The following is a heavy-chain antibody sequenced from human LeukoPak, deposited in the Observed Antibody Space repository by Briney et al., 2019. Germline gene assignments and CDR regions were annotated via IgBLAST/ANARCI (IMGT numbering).Heavy chain of an antibody. CDR1: GGSISSYY. Sequence: SETLSLTCTVSGGSISSYYWSWIRQPPGRGLEWIGYIYYSGSTNYNPSLKSRVTISVDTSKNQFSLKLSSVTAADTAVYYCARVISSSWSYYYYYMDVWGKGTTVTVSS. CDR2: IYYSGST. D-gene: IGHD6-13*01. V-gene: IGHV4-59*01. CDR3: ARVISSSWSYYYYYMDV. J-gene: IGHJ6*03.